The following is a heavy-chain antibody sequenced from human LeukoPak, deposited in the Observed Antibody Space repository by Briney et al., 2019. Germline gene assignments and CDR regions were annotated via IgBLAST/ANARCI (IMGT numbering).Heavy chain of an antibody. D-gene: IGHD3-9*01. Sequence: GGSLRLSCAASRFTFSDYYMSWIRQAPGKGLEWVANIKQDGSEKYYVDSVKGRFTISRDNAKNSLYLQMNSLRAEDTAVYYCAREGGRYFDWLLQYYFDYWGQGTLVTVSS. J-gene: IGHJ4*02. CDR1: RFTFSDYY. V-gene: IGHV3-7*01. CDR3: AREGGRYFDWLLQYYFDY. CDR2: IKQDGSEK.